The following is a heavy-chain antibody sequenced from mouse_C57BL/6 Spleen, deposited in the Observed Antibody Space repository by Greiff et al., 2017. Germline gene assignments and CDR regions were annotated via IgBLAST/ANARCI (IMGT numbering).Heavy chain of an antibody. CDR2: ISSKSNNYAT. V-gene: IGHV10-1*01. J-gene: IGHJ4*01. CDR3: VGVDSMDE. CDR1: GFSFNTYA. Sequence: EVMLVESGGGLVQPTGSLNLSCAASGFSFNTYAMTWVRQAQGKGLEWVARISSKSNNYATDYADSVKDRFTISSEDAESMLYLQMNNLKTEDTAMYYCVGVDSMDEWGQGTSVTVSS.